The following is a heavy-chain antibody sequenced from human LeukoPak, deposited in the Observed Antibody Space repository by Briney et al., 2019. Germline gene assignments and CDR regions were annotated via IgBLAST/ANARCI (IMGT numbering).Heavy chain of an antibody. CDR3: ATGGRPRIDY. Sequence: ASVKVSCKASGYIFIDYYMHWVRQAPGQGLEWMGRINPNSGGTNYAQKFQGRVTMTRDTSIITAYMELSRLRSDDTAVYYCATGGRPRIDYWGQGTLVTVSS. J-gene: IGHJ4*02. CDR1: GYIFIDYY. D-gene: IGHD2-15*01. CDR2: INPNSGGT. V-gene: IGHV1-2*06.